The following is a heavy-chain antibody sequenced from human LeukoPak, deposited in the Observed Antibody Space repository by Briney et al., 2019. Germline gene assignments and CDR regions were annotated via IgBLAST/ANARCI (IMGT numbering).Heavy chain of an antibody. CDR2: INTDTGNP. Sequence: ASVKVSCKASRYTFTTYAMNWVRQAPGQGLEWMGWINTDTGNPTYAQGFTGRFVFSLDTSDSTAYLQISSLKAEDTAVYYCARVPVGAFDIWGQGTMVTVSS. CDR1: RYTFTTYA. J-gene: IGHJ3*02. CDR3: ARVPVGAFDI. V-gene: IGHV7-4-1*02.